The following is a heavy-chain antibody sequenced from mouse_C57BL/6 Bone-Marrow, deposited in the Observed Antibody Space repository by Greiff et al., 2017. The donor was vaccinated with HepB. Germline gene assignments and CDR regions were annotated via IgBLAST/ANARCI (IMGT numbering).Heavy chain of an antibody. J-gene: IGHJ2*01. D-gene: IGHD1-1*01. V-gene: IGHV5-9-1*02. CDR1: GFTFSSYA. CDR3: TRGEGYYGSSLDY. CDR2: ISSGGDYI. Sequence: EVQGVESGAGLVKPGGSLKLSCAASGFTFSSYAVSWVRQTPEKRLEWVAYISSGGDYIYYADTVKGRFTISRDNARNTLYLQMSSLKSEDTAMYYCTRGEGYYGSSLDYWGQGTTLTVSS.